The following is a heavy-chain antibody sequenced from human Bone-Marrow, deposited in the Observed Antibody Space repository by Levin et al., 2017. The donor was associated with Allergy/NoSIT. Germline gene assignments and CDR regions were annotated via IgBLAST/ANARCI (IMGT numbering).Heavy chain of an antibody. CDR3: ARVLLWFGEFLTTEFMDV. CDR1: GGSFSGYY. CDR2: INHSGST. J-gene: IGHJ6*03. D-gene: IGHD3-10*01. Sequence: ASETLSLTCAVYGGSFSGYYWSWIRQPPGKGLEWIGEINHSGSTNYNPSLKSRVTISVDTSKNQFSLKLSSVTAADTAVYYCARVLLWFGEFLTTEFMDVWGKGTTVTVSS. V-gene: IGHV4-34*01.